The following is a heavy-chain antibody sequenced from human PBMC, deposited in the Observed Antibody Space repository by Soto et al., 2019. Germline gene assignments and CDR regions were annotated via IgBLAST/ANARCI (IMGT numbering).Heavy chain of an antibody. CDR2: ISAYNGHT. D-gene: IGHD3-16*01. Sequence: QVPLVQSGIEVKKPGASVKVSCNTMGYTFSNYGLSWVRQAPGEGLEWLGWISAYNGHTKYAQKVQDRVTLTTDTSASTAYLELRSLRSDDTAVYYCVRGDGGCFDHWGQGTLVLVSS. CDR3: VRGDGGCFDH. CDR1: GYTFSNYG. J-gene: IGHJ4*02. V-gene: IGHV1-18*01.